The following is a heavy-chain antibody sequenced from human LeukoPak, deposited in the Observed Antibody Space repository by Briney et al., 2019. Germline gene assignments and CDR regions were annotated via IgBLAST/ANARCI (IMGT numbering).Heavy chain of an antibody. Sequence: GGSLRLSCAASGFTFSSYGMHWVRQAPGKGLEWVAVIWYNGSNKYYADSVKGRFTISRDNSKNTLYLQMNSLRAEDTAVYYCARDLTYYYDSSGYYIKTLYYYYGMDVWGQGTTVTVSS. CDR2: IWYNGSNK. J-gene: IGHJ6*02. CDR3: ARDLTYYYDSSGYYIKTLYYYYGMDV. V-gene: IGHV3-33*01. D-gene: IGHD3-22*01. CDR1: GFTFSSYG.